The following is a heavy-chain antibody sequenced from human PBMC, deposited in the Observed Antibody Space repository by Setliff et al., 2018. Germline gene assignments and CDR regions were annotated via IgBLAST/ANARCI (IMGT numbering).Heavy chain of an antibody. J-gene: IGHJ4*02. Sequence: PGGSLRLSCAASGFTFSDYYMSWIRQAPGRGLEWVSYISSSGSTIYYADSVKGRFTISRDNSKNTLYLQMNSLRPADTAVYYCARTCIGSGCYAGLESWGQGTPVTVSS. CDR3: ARTCIGSGCYAGLES. CDR1: GFTFSDYY. D-gene: IGHD2-8*02. CDR2: ISSSGSTI. V-gene: IGHV3-11*04.